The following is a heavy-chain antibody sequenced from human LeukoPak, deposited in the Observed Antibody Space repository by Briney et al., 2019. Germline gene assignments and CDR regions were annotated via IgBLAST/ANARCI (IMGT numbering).Heavy chain of an antibody. V-gene: IGHV4-59*06. D-gene: IGHD4-17*01. CDR1: GGSISNYY. CDR2: IYYSGST. CDR3: ATTVGSYFDY. Sequence: SETLSLTCTVSGGSISNYYWTWIRQHPGKGLEWIGYIYYSGSTYYNPSLKSRVTMSVDTSENQFSLKLSSVIAADTAVYYCATTVGSYFDYWSQGTLVTVSS. J-gene: IGHJ4*02.